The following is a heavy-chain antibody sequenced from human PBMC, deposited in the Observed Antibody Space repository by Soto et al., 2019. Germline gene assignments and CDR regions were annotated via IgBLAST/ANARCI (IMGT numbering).Heavy chain of an antibody. J-gene: IGHJ4*02. Sequence: EVQLLESGGNLVQPGGSLRLSCAASGFAFSSYAMTWVRQAPGKGLEWVSALSGTGGTTYSADSVRGRFTLARDNSKNTLYLQMNGLSPEDSAIYYCAKFIVGTGGSSGWPWFLDSWGQGTLVTVSS. CDR1: GFAFSSYA. D-gene: IGHD6-25*01. CDR3: AKFIVGTGGSSGWPWFLDS. V-gene: IGHV3-23*01. CDR2: LSGTGGTT.